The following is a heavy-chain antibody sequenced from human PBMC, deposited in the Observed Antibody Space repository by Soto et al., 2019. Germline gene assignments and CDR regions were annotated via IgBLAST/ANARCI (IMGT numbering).Heavy chain of an antibody. CDR1: GGSFSDYT. CDR2: VIPIFQTP. J-gene: IGHJ4*02. CDR3: AKVSRGPIDN. V-gene: IGHV1-69*01. D-gene: IGHD3-10*01. Sequence: QAQLVQSGAEVKKPGSSVKVSCKASGGSFSDYTINWVRQAPGQGLEWMGGVIPIFQTPTYAQNFQGRVTITADESTSTASMELNSLTSGDTAVYYCAKVSRGPIDNWGQGTLVTVSS.